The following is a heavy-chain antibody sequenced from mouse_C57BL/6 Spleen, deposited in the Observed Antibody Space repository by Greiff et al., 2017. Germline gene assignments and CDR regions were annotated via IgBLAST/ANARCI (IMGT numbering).Heavy chain of an antibody. Sequence: QVQLQQSGAELVRPGTSVKVSCKASGYAFTNYLIEWVKQRPGQGLEWIGVINPGSGGTNYNEKFKGKATLTADKSSSTAYMQLSSLTSEDAAVYFCARGGAYYSNYKVSFAYWGQGTLVTVSA. CDR2: INPGSGGT. CDR3: ARGGAYYSNYKVSFAY. J-gene: IGHJ3*01. V-gene: IGHV1-54*01. D-gene: IGHD2-5*01. CDR1: GYAFTNYL.